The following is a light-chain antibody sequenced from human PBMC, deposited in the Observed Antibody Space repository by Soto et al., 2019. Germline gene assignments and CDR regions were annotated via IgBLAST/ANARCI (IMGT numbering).Light chain of an antibody. V-gene: IGLV2-23*02. Sequence: QSVLTQPASVSGSPGQSITISCTGTSSDVGSYNLVSWYRQHPGKAPKLMIYEVNKRPSGVSNRFSGSKSGNTASLTISGLQAEDEADYYCCSYAGSSTYVFGTGTKVTVL. CDR2: EVN. J-gene: IGLJ1*01. CDR1: SSDVGSYNL. CDR3: CSYAGSSTYV.